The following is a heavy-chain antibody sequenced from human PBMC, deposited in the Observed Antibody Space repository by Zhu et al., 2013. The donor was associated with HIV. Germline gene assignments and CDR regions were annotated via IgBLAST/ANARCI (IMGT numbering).Heavy chain of an antibody. CDR3: ARDRAIAVAWAQESAFDI. V-gene: IGHV1-69*06. CDR2: IIPMFGTA. J-gene: IGHJ3*02. CDR1: GGTFSSYV. Sequence: QVQLVQSGAEVKKPGSSVKVSCKASGGTFSSYVISWVRQAPGQGLEWMGGIIPMFGTANYAQKLQGRVTITADKSTSTAYMELSSLRSEDTAVYYCARDRAIAVAWAQESAFDIWAKGQWSRLF. D-gene: IGHD6-19*01.